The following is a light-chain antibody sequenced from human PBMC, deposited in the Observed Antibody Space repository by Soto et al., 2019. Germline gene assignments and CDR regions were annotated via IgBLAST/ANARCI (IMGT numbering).Light chain of an antibody. J-gene: IGKJ2*01. CDR3: QQLNSYSYT. V-gene: IGKV1-9*01. CDR2: AAS. CDR1: QGISSY. Sequence: IQLTQSPSSLSASVGDRVTITCRASQGISSYLAWYQQKPGKAPKLLIYAASTLQSGVPSRFSGSGSGTDFTLTIISLQPEDFATYYCQQLNSYSYTFGQGTKLEIK.